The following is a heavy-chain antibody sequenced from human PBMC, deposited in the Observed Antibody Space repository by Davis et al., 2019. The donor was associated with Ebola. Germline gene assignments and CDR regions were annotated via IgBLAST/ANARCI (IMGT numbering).Heavy chain of an antibody. J-gene: IGHJ6*02. CDR2: IWYDGSNK. D-gene: IGHD3-22*01. V-gene: IGHV3-30*02. CDR3: AKGEYYYDSSGYYYYGMDV. CDR1: GFTFSSYG. Sequence: GESLKISCAASGFTFSSYGMHWVRQAPGKGLEWVAVIWYDGSNKYYADSVKGRFTISRDNSKNTLYLQMNSLRAEDTAVYYCAKGEYYYDSSGYYYYGMDVWGQGTTVTVSS.